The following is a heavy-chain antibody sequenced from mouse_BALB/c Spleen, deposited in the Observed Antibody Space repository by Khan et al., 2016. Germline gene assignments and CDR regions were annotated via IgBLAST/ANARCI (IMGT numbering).Heavy chain of an antibody. J-gene: IGHJ4*01. CDR2: INSNGGST. CDR3: ARGKGLPYAMDY. D-gene: IGHD2-4*01. V-gene: IGHV5-6-3*01. Sequence: EVELVESGGGLVQPGGSLKLSCAASGFTFSSYGMSWVRQTPDKRLELVATINSNGGSTYYPDSVKGRFTISRDNAKNTLYLQMSSLKSVDTAMYYCARGKGLPYAMDYWGQGTSVPVSS. CDR1: GFTFSSYG.